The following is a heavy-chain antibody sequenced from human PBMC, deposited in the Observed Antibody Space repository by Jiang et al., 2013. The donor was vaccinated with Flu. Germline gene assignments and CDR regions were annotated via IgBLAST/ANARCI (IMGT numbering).Heavy chain of an antibody. J-gene: IGHJ4*02. CDR2: ISAYNGYT. CDR1: GYTFTSYY. CDR3: ARETYYDSSGYHGYYFDY. D-gene: IGHD3-22*01. V-gene: IGHV1-18*04. Sequence: CKASGYTFTSYYIHWVRQAPGQGLEWMGYISAYNGYTTYAPKLQGRVTMTTDTSTSTAYMELRSLRSDDTAVYYCARETYYDSSGYHGYYFDYWGQGTMVTVSS.